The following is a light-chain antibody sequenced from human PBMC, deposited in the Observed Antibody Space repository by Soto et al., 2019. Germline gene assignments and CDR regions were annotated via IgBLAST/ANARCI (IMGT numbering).Light chain of an antibody. CDR2: DAS. CDR3: QQRSNLRGLT. V-gene: IGKV3-11*01. Sequence: EIVLTQSPATLSLSPGERATLSCTASQSVSSYLAWYQQKPGQAPRLLIYDASNRATGIPARFSGSGSGTDFTLTISSLEPEDFAVYYCQQRSNLRGLTFGGGTKVEIK. CDR1: QSVSSY. J-gene: IGKJ4*01.